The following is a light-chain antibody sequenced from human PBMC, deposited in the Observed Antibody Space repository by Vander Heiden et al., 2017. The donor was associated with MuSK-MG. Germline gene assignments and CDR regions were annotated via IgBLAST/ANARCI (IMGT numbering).Light chain of an antibody. CDR2: DAS. V-gene: IGKV3-11*01. Sequence: IVLTHPPATLSLSPGDTSTLSCSASQSVGSYLAWYQQKPGQAPRLLIYDASNRATGIPDRFSGSGYGTDFTLTISSREPEDFAVYYCQQLSNWPPITFGQGTQLEIK. CDR1: QSVGSY. CDR3: QQLSNWPPIT. J-gene: IGKJ5*01.